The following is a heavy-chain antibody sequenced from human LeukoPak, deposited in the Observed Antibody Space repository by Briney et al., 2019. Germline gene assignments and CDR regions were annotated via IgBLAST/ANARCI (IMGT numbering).Heavy chain of an antibody. J-gene: IGHJ4*02. CDR1: GASFTGYY. V-gene: IGHV4-34*01. Sequence: SETLSLTCDVYGASFTGYYWIWIRQSPGKGLEWIGEMNQRGSMNYNPSLKSRVTISVDRSKNQFSLKLSSVTAADTAVYYCARELELRYWGQGTLVTVSS. D-gene: IGHD1-7*01. CDR3: ARELELRY. CDR2: MNQRGSM.